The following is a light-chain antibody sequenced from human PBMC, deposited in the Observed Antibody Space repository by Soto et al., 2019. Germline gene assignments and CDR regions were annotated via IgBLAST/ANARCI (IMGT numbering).Light chain of an antibody. Sequence: EIVMTQSPATLSESPGERATLSCGASQSVSNNSAWYQQKPGQAPRLLIYGASTRATGIPARFSGSGSGTEFTLTISSLQSEDFAVYYCQQYNNWPPWTFGQGTKVEI. J-gene: IGKJ1*01. CDR2: GAS. V-gene: IGKV3-15*01. CDR1: QSVSNN. CDR3: QQYNNWPPWT.